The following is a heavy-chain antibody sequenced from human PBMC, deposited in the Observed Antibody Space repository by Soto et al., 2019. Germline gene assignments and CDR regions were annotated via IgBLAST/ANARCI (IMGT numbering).Heavy chain of an antibody. D-gene: IGHD3-9*01. J-gene: IGHJ4*02. Sequence: PSETLSLTCTVSGGSISSYYWSWIRQPPGKGLEWIGYIYNSGSTNYNPSLKSRVTISVDTSKNQFSLKLSSVTAADTAVYYCARYDISGFDYWGQGTLVTVSS. CDR2: IYNSGST. CDR1: GGSISSYY. CDR3: ARYDISGFDY. V-gene: IGHV4-59*01.